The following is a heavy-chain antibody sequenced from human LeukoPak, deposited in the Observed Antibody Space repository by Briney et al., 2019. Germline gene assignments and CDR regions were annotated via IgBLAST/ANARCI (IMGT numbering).Heavy chain of an antibody. V-gene: IGHV5-51*01. J-gene: IGHJ5*01. CDR3: ARQRTLENWFDS. Sequence: GESLRISCKASGYSFSNSWIGWVRQMPGKGLEWMGIIYPRDSHTIYSLSFQGQITISADKSITTAYLQWSSLEASDTAMYYCARQRTLENWFDSWGQGTPVTVSS. D-gene: IGHD1-14*01. CDR1: GYSFSNSW. CDR2: IYPRDSHT.